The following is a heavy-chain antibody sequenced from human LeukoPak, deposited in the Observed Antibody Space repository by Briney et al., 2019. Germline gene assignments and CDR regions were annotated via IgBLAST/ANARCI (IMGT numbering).Heavy chain of an antibody. J-gene: IGHJ6*04. CDR1: GYTFTSYG. CDR3: ARDEVRGVPYYYYGMDV. D-gene: IGHD3-10*01. V-gene: IGHV1-18*04. Sequence: GASVKVSCKASGYTFTSYGISWVRQAPGQGLEWMGCISAYNGNTNYAQKLQGRVTMTTDTSTSTAYMELRSLRSDDTAVYYCARDEVRGVPYYYYGMDVWGKGTTVTVSS. CDR2: ISAYNGNT.